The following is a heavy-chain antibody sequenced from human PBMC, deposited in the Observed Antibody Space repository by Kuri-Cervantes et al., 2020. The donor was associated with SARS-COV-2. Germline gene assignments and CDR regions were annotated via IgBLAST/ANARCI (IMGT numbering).Heavy chain of an antibody. Sequence: GGSLRLSCKGSGSSFTSYWIGWVRQMPGKALEWMGRFYPSDSYTSYSPSFQGHFTISADKSISTAYLQWSSLKASDTAMYYCAKLAAMDIDYYNGMDVWGQGTTVTVSS. V-gene: IGHV5-10-1*01. CDR3: AKLAAMDIDYYNGMDV. CDR2: FYPSDSYT. CDR1: GSSFTSYW. J-gene: IGHJ6*02. D-gene: IGHD5-12*01.